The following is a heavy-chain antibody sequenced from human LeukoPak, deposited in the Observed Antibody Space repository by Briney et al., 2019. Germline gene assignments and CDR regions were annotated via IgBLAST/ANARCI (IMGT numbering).Heavy chain of an antibody. Sequence: SVKVSCKASGYTFTGYYMHWVRQAPGQGLEWMGRIIPILGIANYAQKFQGRVTITADKSTSTAYMELSSLRSEDTAVYYCARATTVTLFDYWGQGTLVTVSS. CDR1: GYTFTGYY. J-gene: IGHJ4*02. CDR2: IIPILGIA. CDR3: ARATTVTLFDY. V-gene: IGHV1-69*04. D-gene: IGHD4-17*01.